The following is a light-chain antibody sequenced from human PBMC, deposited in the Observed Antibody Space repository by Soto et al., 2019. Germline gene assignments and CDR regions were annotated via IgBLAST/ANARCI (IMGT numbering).Light chain of an antibody. CDR2: GAS. J-gene: IGKJ1*01. CDR3: QQYGSSGT. Sequence: ELVLTQSPGTLSLSPVARATLSCRASQSVSNNYLAWYQQKPGQAPRLLIYGASNRATGIPDRFSGSGSGTDFTLTISRLEPEDFAVYYCQQYGSSGTFGQGTKVDI. CDR1: QSVSNNY. V-gene: IGKV3-20*01.